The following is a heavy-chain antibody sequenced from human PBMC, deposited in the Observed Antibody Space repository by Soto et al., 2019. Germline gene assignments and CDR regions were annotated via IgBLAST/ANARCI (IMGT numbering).Heavy chain of an antibody. V-gene: IGHV3-53*01. CDR3: ASVYSSSSYYYYGMDV. Sequence: GSLRLSCAASGFTVSSNYMSWVRQAPGKGLEWVAVIYSGGSTYYADSVKGRFTISRDNSKNTLYLQMNSLRAEDTAVYYCASVYSSSSYYYYGMDVWGQGTTVTVSS. CDR1: GFTVSSNY. D-gene: IGHD6-6*01. J-gene: IGHJ6*02. CDR2: IYSGGST.